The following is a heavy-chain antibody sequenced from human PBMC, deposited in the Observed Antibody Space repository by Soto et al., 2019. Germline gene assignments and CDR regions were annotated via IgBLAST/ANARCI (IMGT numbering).Heavy chain of an antibody. Sequence: QVQLVQSGAEVKKPGASVKVSCKASGYTFTSSGISWVRQAPGQGLEWLGWISAYNGNTNYAQKLQGRVTKTTDTSTSTSYMELRSLRSYDTAVYYFARPVYSGYVFDYWCQGTLVTVSS. CDR3: ARPVYSGYVFDY. CDR2: ISAYNGNT. V-gene: IGHV1-18*04. CDR1: GYTFTSSG. D-gene: IGHD5-12*01. J-gene: IGHJ4*02.